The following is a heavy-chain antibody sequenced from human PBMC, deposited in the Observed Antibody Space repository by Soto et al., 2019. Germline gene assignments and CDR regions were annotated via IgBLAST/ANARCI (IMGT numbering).Heavy chain of an antibody. CDR1: SGSISSYY. D-gene: IGHD3-10*01. CDR2: IYYSGST. J-gene: IGHJ6*02. V-gene: IGHV4-59*01. CDR3: ARDSLLWFGEPPGGMDV. Sequence: SETLSLTCTVSSGSISSYYWSWIRQPPGKGLEWIGYIYYSGSTNYNPSLKSRVTISVDTSKNQFSLKLSSVTAADTAVYYCARDSLLWFGEPPGGMDVWGQGTTVTVSS.